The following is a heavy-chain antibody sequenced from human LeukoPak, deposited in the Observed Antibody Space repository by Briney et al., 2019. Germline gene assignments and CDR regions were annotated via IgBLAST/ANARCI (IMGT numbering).Heavy chain of an antibody. CDR3: TRGTPRVGIDY. V-gene: IGHV3-74*01. CDR2: MKSGGIDS. CDR1: GFTFRDYW. Sequence: GGSLRLSCGVSGFTFRDYWMHWVRQVPEKGVVWVSTMKSGGIDSGYEDSVRDGFTIYRDNAKNILYLQMNSRRVEDTAIYYCTRGTPRVGIDYWGQGLLVTVSS. J-gene: IGHJ4*02. D-gene: IGHD1-26*01.